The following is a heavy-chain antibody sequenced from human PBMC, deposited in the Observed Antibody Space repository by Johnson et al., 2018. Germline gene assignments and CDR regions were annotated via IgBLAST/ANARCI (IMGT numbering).Heavy chain of an antibody. CDR3: AGRGSGSDY. V-gene: IGHV3-7*01. J-gene: IGHJ4*02. Sequence: VQLQEAGGGVVQPGRSLRLSCAASGFTFSVYWMSWIRQAPGKGLEWVATIKEDGSEKSYVDSVKGRFTISRDNTKNSLYLQMTSLRAEDPAVYYCAGRGSGSDYWGQGTLVTVSS. D-gene: IGHD1-26*01. CDR1: GFTFSVYW. CDR2: IKEDGSEK.